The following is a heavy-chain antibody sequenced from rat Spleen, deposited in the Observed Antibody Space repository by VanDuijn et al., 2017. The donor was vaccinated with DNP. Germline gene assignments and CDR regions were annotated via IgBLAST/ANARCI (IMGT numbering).Heavy chain of an antibody. J-gene: IGHJ3*01. CDR1: GFSLTSYD. V-gene: IGHV2S12*01. Sequence: QVQLKESGPGLVQPSQTLSLTCTVSGFSLTSYDIHWVRQPPGKGLEWIAAISSGGSTYYNSALKSRLSISRDTSKSQVFLKMHSLQTEDTARYFWARDNIGTTWFAYWGQGTLVTVSS. D-gene: IGHD1-5*01. CDR2: ISSGGST. CDR3: ARDNIGTTWFAY.